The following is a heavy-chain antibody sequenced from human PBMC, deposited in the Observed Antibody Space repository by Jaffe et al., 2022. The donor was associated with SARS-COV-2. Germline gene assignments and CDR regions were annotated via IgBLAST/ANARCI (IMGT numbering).Heavy chain of an antibody. J-gene: IGHJ4*02. CDR3: ARKDTAMNNLDY. V-gene: IGHV3-23*01. CDR1: GFSFSSYD. CDR2: ISVSGGST. D-gene: IGHD5-18*01. Sequence: EVQLLESGGGLVQPGGSLSLSCAASGFSFSSYDMSWVRQAPGKGLEWVSTISVSGGSTFYADSVKGRFTISRDNSKNTLYLQMNSLRAEDTAFYYCARKDTAMNNLDYWGQGTLVTVSS.